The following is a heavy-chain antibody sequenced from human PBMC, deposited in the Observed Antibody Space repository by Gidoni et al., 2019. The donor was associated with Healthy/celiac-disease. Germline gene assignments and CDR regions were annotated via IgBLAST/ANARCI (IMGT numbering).Heavy chain of an antibody. CDR3: ASRLYYYDSSGQGYFDY. Sequence: QVQLVQSGAEVKKPGSSVKVSCKASGGTFSSYAISWVRQAPGQGLEWMGGIIPIFGTANYAQKFQGRVTITADESTSTAYMELSSLRSEDTAVYYCASRLYYYDSSGQGYFDYWGQGTLVTVSS. J-gene: IGHJ4*02. CDR1: GGTFSSYA. D-gene: IGHD3-22*01. CDR2: IIPIFGTA. V-gene: IGHV1-69*01.